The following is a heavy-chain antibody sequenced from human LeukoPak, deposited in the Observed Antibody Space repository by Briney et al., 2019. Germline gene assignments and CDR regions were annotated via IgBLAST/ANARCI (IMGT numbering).Heavy chain of an antibody. CDR3: ARGREGTAIDYYYYYYMDV. CDR2: INPNSGGT. CDR1: GYTFTDYF. J-gene: IGHJ6*03. D-gene: IGHD5-18*01. V-gene: IGHV1-2*02. Sequence: ASVKVSCKASGYTFTDYFIHWVRQAPGQGLEWMGWINPNSGGTNYAQKFQGRVTMTRDTSISTAYMELSRLRSDDTAVYYCARGREGTAIDYYYYYYMDVWGKGTTVTVSS.